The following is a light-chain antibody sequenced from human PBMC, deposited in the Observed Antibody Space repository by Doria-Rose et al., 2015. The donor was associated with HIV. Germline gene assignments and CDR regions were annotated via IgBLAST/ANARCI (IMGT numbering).Light chain of an antibody. CDR3: HQYGTSWT. CDR2: DGS. Sequence: TQSPGTLSLSPGERATLSCRASQSFSSTYLAWYQQKPGQAPSLLIYDGSTRATGIPDRFSASGSGTDFTLTINRLEPEDFALYYCHQYGTSWTFGGGTKVEIK. CDR1: QSFSSTY. V-gene: IGKV3-20*01. J-gene: IGKJ4*02.